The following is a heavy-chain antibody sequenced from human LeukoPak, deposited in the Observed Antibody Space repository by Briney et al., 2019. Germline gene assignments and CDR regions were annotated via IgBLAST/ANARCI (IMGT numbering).Heavy chain of an antibody. Sequence: SETLSLTCSVSDGSINSYYWSWIRRPPGKGLEWIGYIYYNGNTNYSPSLKSRVTMSVDTSKNLFSLKVSSVTAADTAVYYCARERLVDLATIFDYWGQGALVTVSS. CDR1: DGSINSYY. CDR3: ARERLVDLATIFDY. CDR2: IYYNGNT. J-gene: IGHJ4*02. D-gene: IGHD5-24*01. V-gene: IGHV4-59*01.